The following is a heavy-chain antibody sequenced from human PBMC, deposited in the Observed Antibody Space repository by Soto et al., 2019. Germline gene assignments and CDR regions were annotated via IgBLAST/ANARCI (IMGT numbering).Heavy chain of an antibody. CDR2: MNPNSGDT. J-gene: IGHJ4*02. Sequence: KEAAASVKVSCNSSGYTFTTYDINWVRQATGQGLEWMGWMNPNSGDTGYAQKFQGRVTMTRDTSRSTAYMELSSLRSDDTAVYYCAGSKYSSGWHPPHYWGQGTLVTVSS. CDR3: AGSKYSSGWHPPHY. D-gene: IGHD6-19*01. CDR1: GYTFTTYD. V-gene: IGHV1-8*01.